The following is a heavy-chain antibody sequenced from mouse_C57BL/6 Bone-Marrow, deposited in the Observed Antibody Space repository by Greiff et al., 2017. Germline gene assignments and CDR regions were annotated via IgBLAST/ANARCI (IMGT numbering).Heavy chain of an antibody. CDR1: GFTFSDSG. CDR2: ISSGSSTI. V-gene: IGHV5-17*01. CDR3: ARTRLRGPFDY. D-gene: IGHD2-2*01. J-gene: IGHJ2*01. Sequence: EVKLVESGGGLVKPGGSLKLSCAASGFTFSDSGMHWVRQAPEKGLEWVAYISSGSSTIYYADTVKGRFPISRDNAKNTLFLQMTSLRSEDTAMYSCARTRLRGPFDYWGQGTTLTVSS.